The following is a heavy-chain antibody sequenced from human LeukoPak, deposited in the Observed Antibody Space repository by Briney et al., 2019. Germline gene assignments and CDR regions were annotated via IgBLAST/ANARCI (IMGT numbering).Heavy chain of an antibody. CDR2: MNPNSGNT. Sequence: GASVKVSCKASGYTFTSYDINRVRQATGQGLEWMGWMNPNSGNTGYAQKFQGRVTMTRNTSISTAYTELSSLRSEDTAVYYCVRAYSSSWYTYWGQGTLVTVSS. CDR1: GYTFTSYD. CDR3: VRAYSSSWYTY. D-gene: IGHD6-13*01. J-gene: IGHJ4*02. V-gene: IGHV1-8*01.